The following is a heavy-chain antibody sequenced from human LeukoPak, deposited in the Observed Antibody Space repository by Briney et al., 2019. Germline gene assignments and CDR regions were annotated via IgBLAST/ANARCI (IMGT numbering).Heavy chain of an antibody. CDR2: ISNDGVYT. J-gene: IGHJ4*02. V-gene: IGHV3-23*01. CDR3: AKGSSGGRPYYFDY. Sequence: PGGSRRLSCVASGFTFGNYAMSGVRQSPGKGLEGISTISNDGVYTFHADSVKGRLTISRDNSKNTLYLQMDSLRAEDTAIYYCAKGSSGGRPYYFDYWGQGTLVTVSS. D-gene: IGHD3-22*01. CDR1: GFTFGNYA.